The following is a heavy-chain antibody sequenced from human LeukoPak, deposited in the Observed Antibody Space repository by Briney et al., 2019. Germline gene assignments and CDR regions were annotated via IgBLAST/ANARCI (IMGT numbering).Heavy chain of an antibody. J-gene: IGHJ4*02. V-gene: IGHV3-74*01. CDR3: ARGPPACSTNCYGYLGY. Sequence: GGSLRLSCAASGFTFNNYWMHWVRQAPGKGLVWVSRINSDGSSTTYADSVKGRFTISRDTSKNTLYLQMNSLRAEDTAVYYCARGPPACSTNCYGYLGYWGQGTLVTVSS. CDR1: GFTFNNYW. CDR2: INSDGSST. D-gene: IGHD2-2*01.